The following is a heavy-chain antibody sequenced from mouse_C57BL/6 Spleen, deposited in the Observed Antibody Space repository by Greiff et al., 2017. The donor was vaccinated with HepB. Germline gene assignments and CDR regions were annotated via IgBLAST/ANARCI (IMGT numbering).Heavy chain of an antibody. D-gene: IGHD1-1*01. CDR2: INPYNGGT. V-gene: IGHV1-19*01. J-gene: IGHJ4*01. Sequence: EVQLQQSGPVLVKPGASVKMSCKASGYTFTDYYMNWVKQSHGKSLEWIGVINPYNGGTSYNQKFKGKATLTVDKSSSTAYMELNSLTSEDSAVYYCAVYYYGSSSYAMDYWGQGTSVTVSS. CDR3: AVYYYGSSSYAMDY. CDR1: GYTFTDYY.